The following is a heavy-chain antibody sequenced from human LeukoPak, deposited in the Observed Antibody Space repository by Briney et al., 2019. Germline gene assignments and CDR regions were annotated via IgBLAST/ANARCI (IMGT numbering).Heavy chain of an antibody. CDR1: GFTFSSYW. CDR3: ARSSSGWHSDY. D-gene: IGHD6-19*01. J-gene: IGHJ4*02. Sequence: GGSLRLSCAAPGFTFSSYWMHWVRQAPGKGLVWVSRINTDGSSTTYADSVKGRFTISRDNAKNTLYLQMNSLRAEDTALYYCARSSSGWHSDYWGQGTLATVSS. V-gene: IGHV3-74*01. CDR2: INTDGSST.